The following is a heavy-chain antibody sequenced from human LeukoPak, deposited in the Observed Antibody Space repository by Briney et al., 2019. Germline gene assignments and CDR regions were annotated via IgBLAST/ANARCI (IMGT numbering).Heavy chain of an antibody. D-gene: IGHD6-13*01. V-gene: IGHV3-30*19. CDR1: GFTFSSYG. Sequence: GGSLRLSCAATGFTFSSYGMHWVRQAPGKGLEWVAVISYDGSNKYYADSVKGRFTISRDNSKNTLYLQMDSLRAEDTAVYYCARDMIDSSSWPEFDPWGQGTLVTVSS. CDR2: ISYDGSNK. J-gene: IGHJ5*02. CDR3: ARDMIDSSSWPEFDP.